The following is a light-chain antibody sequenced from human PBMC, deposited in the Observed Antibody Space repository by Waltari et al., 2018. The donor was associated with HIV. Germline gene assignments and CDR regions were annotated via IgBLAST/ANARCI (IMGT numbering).Light chain of an antibody. J-gene: IGLJ1*01. Sequence: QSALTQPASVSGSPGQSITISCTGTSSDIGNRHLVFWYQQHPGKVPKRIIYEVFNRHSGVSTRFSGSKSGNTASLTISVLQPEDEADYYCSSSRGVSSYVFGTGTKVTVL. CDR1: SSDIGNRHL. CDR2: EVF. V-gene: IGLV2-14*01. CDR3: SSSRGVSSYV.